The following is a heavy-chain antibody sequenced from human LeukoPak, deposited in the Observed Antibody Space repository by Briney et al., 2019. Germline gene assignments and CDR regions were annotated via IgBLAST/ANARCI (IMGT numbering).Heavy chain of an antibody. CDR1: GFSLSTSGVG. CDR2: IYWNDDK. V-gene: IGHV2-5*01. Sequence: SGPTLVNPTQTLTLTCTFSGFSLSTSGVGVGWIRQPPGKALEWLALIYWNDDKRYSPSLESRLTITKDTSKNQVVLTMTNMDPVDTATYYCAHRQELAGPSLFDYWGQGTLVTVSS. J-gene: IGHJ4*02. CDR3: AHRQELAGPSLFDY. D-gene: IGHD6-19*01.